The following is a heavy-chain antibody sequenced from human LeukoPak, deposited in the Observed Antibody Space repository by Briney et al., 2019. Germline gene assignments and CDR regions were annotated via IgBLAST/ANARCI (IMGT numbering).Heavy chain of an antibody. CDR1: GYVISTGLH. D-gene: IGHD3-16*01. CDR3: ARVYDYVWGSYGP. V-gene: IGHV4-38-2*02. CDR2: IYHSGST. Sequence: SETLSLTCNVSGYVISTGLHWGWIRQSPGKGLAWIGTIYHSGSTYYNPSLKGRVIISMDTSKNQFSLTMSSVTAADTAVYYCARVYDYVWGSYGPWGQGTLVTVSS. J-gene: IGHJ4*02.